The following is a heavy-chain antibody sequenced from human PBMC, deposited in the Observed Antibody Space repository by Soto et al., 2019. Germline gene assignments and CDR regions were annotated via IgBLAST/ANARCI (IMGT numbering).Heavy chain of an antibody. CDR3: ARGSTSSSWPPNWFDP. CDR1: GFTFSSYW. CDR2: INSDGSST. Sequence: PGGSLRLSCAASGFTFSSYWMHWVRQAPGKGLVWVSRINSDGSSTSYADSVKGRLTISRDNAKNTLYLQMNSLRAEDTAVYYCARGSTSSSWPPNWFDPWGQGTLVTVSS. V-gene: IGHV3-74*01. J-gene: IGHJ5*02. D-gene: IGHD6-13*01.